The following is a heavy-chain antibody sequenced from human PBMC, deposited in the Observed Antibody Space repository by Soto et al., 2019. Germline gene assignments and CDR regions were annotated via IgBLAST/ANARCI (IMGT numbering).Heavy chain of an antibody. V-gene: IGHV1-69*01. J-gene: IGHJ2*01. CDR3: ARAPSVVVPALSTGPGGTGYFDL. D-gene: IGHD2-21*02. CDR1: GGTFSSYA. Sequence: QVQLVQSGAEVKKPGSSVKVSCKASGGTFSSYAISWVRQAPGQGLEWMGGIIPIFGTANYAQKFQGRVTIPADESARTAYMELSGPGPEDAAVYYCARAPSVVVPALSTGPGGTGYFDLWGRGTLVTVSS. CDR2: IIPIFGTA.